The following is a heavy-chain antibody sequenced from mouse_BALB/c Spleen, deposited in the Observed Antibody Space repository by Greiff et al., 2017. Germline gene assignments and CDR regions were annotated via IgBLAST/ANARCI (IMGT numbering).Heavy chain of an antibody. CDR2: ISYDGSN. V-gene: IGHV3-6*02. D-gene: IGHD2-2*01. J-gene: IGHJ3*01. Sequence: EVHLVESGPGLVKPSQSLSLTCSVTGYSITSGYYWNWIRQFPGNKLEWMGYISYDGSNNYNPSLKNRISITRDTSKNQFFLKLNSVTTEDTATYYCARDGYTPFAYWGQGTLVTVSA. CDR1: GYSITSGYY. CDR3: ARDGYTPFAY.